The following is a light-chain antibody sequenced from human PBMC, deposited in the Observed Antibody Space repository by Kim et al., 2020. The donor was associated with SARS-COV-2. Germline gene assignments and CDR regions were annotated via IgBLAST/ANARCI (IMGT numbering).Light chain of an antibody. CDR1: SGHSSYA. CDR3: QTWGTGMGV. CDR2: LNSDGSH. Sequence: QLVLTQSPSASAPLGASVKLTCTLSSGHSSYAIAWHQQQPEKGPRYLMKLNSDGSHSKGDGIPDRFSGSSSGAERYLTISSLQSEDEADYYCQTWGTGMGVFGGGTQLTVL. J-gene: IGLJ2*01. V-gene: IGLV4-69*01.